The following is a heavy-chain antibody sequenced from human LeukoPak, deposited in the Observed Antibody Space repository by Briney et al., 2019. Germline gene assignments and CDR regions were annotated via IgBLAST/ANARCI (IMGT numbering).Heavy chain of an antibody. D-gene: IGHD5-18*01. CDR3: ARDEQLGYYFDY. V-gene: IGHV3-48*04. CDR1: GFTFSSYS. CDR2: ISSSSSTI. Sequence: GGALRLSGAASGFTFSSYSMTWFGEAPGKVLQWVSYISSSSSTIYYADSVKGRFTISRDNAKNSLYLQMNSLRAEDTAVYYCARDEQLGYYFDYWGQGTLVTVSS. J-gene: IGHJ4*02.